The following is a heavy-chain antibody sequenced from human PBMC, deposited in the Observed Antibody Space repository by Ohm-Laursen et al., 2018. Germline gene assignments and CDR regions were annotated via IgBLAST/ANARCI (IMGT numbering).Heavy chain of an antibody. V-gene: IGHV3-21*01. CDR3: ARDLEGFDY. CDR2: ISETSSHI. Sequence: SLRLSCAAPGFSVSSYDMNWVRQAPGKGLEWISYISETSSHIYDADSVRGRFTVARDIAKNSLYLQLNSLRVEDTAVYYCARDLEGFDYWGQGTLVTVSS. D-gene: IGHD1-1*01. J-gene: IGHJ4*02. CDR1: GFSVSSYD.